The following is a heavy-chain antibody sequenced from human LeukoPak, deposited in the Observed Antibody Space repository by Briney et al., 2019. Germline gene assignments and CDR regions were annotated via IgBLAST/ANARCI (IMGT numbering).Heavy chain of an antibody. V-gene: IGHV3-30-3*01. Sequence: GRSLSLSCAASGFTFSSYAVHWVRQAPGKGLEWVAVISYDGNNKYYADSVKGRFTISRDNSKTTLYLQMNSLRAEDTAVYYCARESPDYYYGMDVWGQGTTVTVSS. CDR1: GFTFSSYA. CDR3: ARESPDYYYGMDV. CDR2: ISYDGNNK. J-gene: IGHJ6*02.